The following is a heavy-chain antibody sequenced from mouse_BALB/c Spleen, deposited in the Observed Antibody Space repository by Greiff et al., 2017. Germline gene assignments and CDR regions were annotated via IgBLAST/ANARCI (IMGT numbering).Heavy chain of an antibody. D-gene: IGHD3-3*01. CDR1: GFTFSDYY. CDR3: ARDRGGHWYFDV. CDR2: ISDGGSYT. Sequence: EVKLVESGGGLVKPGGSLKLSCAASGFTFSDYYMYWVRQTPEKRLEWVATISDGGSYTYYPDSVKGRFTISRDNAKNNLYLQMSSLKSEDTAMYYCARDRGGHWYFDVWGAGTTVTVSS. J-gene: IGHJ1*01. V-gene: IGHV5-4*02.